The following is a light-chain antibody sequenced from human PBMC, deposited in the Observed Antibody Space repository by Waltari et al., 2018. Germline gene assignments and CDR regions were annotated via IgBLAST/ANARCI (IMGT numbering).Light chain of an antibody. J-gene: IGKJ1*01. CDR3: QHYVRLPVT. V-gene: IGKV3-20*01. CDR2: GAS. Sequence: EIVLTQSPGTLSLSPGERATLSCRASQSVSRVLAWYQQKPGQAPRLLSYGASNRATGIPDRFSGSGSGTDCSLTISRLEPEDFAVYYCQHYVRLPVTFGQGTKVEIK. CDR1: QSVSRV.